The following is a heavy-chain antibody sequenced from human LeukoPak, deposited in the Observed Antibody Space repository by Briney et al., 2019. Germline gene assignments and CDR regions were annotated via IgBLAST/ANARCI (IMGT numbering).Heavy chain of an antibody. Sequence: ASVKVSCKASGYTFTSYYMHWVRQAPGQGLEWMGIINPSGGSTSYAQKFQGRVTMTRDTSTSTVYMELSSLRSEDTAVYYCARDRDRSRGWYSDFDYWGQGTLVTVSS. J-gene: IGHJ4*02. CDR1: GYTFTSYY. V-gene: IGHV1-46*01. CDR2: INPSGGST. CDR3: ARDRDRSRGWYSDFDY. D-gene: IGHD6-19*01.